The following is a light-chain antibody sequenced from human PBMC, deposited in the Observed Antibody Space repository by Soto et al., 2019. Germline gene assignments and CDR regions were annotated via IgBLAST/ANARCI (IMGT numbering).Light chain of an antibody. CDR1: QSVSTN. CDR2: GAS. V-gene: IGKV3-15*01. Sequence: EIVMTQSPATLALSPGERATLSCRASQSVSTNLAWYQQIPGQAPRLLIYGASTRATGIPARFSGSGSGTEFTLAISSLQSEDFEVYYCQQYNAWPQTFGLGTKV. J-gene: IGKJ1*01. CDR3: QQYNAWPQT.